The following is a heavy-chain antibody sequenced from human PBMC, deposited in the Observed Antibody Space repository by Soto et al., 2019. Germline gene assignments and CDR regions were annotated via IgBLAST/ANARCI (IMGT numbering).Heavy chain of an antibody. J-gene: IGHJ4*02. CDR3: ATQIAAGGGG. V-gene: IGHV3-74*01. CDR2: INSDGSST. D-gene: IGHD6-13*01. Sequence: PGGSLRLSCAASGFTFSSYWLHWVRQAPGEGLVWVSRINSDGSSTRYADSVKGRFTISRDNAKNTLYLQMNNLRAEDTAVYYCATQIAAGGGGWGQGTLVTVS. CDR1: GFTFSSYW.